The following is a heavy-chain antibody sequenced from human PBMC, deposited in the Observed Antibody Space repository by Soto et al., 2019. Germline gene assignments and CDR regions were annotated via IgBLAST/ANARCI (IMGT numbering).Heavy chain of an antibody. CDR3: TKGAYYDGVWGNYRHYYCDS. V-gene: IGHV3-72*01. J-gene: IGHJ4*02. Sequence: GGSLRLSCAASGFTFTDHYMDWVRQAPGKGLEWVGRSTNKANRFIPEYAASVKDRFTISRDDSQNSLYLQMYSLKTEDKAVYYCTKGAYYDGVWGNYRHYYCDSWGQGTLVTVSS. D-gene: IGHD3-16*02. CDR1: GFTFTDHY. CDR2: STNKANRFIP.